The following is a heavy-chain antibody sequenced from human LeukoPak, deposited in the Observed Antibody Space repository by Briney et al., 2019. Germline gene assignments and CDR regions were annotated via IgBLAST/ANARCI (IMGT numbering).Heavy chain of an antibody. Sequence: GGSLRLSCAASGFTFSSYSMNWVRQAPGKGLEWVSYISNSSSTIYYADSVKGRFTISRDNAKNSLYLQMNSLRAEDTAVYYCARGVVVVVAATYNWFDPWGQGTLVTVSS. V-gene: IGHV3-48*04. CDR3: ARGVVVVVAATYNWFDP. J-gene: IGHJ5*02. D-gene: IGHD2-15*01. CDR1: GFTFSSYS. CDR2: ISNSSSTI.